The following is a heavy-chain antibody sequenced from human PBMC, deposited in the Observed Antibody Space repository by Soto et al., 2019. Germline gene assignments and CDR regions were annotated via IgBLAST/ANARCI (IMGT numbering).Heavy chain of an antibody. CDR2: ISWNSGNK. CDR1: GFTLEDYA. J-gene: IGHJ6*02. Sequence: LQLVESGGGLVQSGRSLRLSCAASGFTLEDYAMHWVRQPPGKGLEWVSGISWNSGNKAYADSVKGRFAISRDNAMESLYLQMNDLRSEDTALYYCVKDKGSSGFYGMDVWGRGTTVTVSS. V-gene: IGHV3-9*01. D-gene: IGHD3-22*01. CDR3: VKDKGSSGFYGMDV.